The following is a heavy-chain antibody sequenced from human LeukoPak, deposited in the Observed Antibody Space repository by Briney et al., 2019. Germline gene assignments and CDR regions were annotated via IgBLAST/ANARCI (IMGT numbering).Heavy chain of an antibody. V-gene: IGHV1-46*01. D-gene: IGHD3-10*01. Sequence: ASVKVSCKASGYTFTSYYMHWVRQAPGQGLEWMGIINPSGDSTSYAQKFQGRVTMTRDTSTSTVYMELSSLRSEDTAMYYCATPYYYGSGSSLYYFEYWGQGTLVIVSS. CDR2: INPSGDST. CDR3: ATPYYYGSGSSLYYFEY. CDR1: GYTFTSYY. J-gene: IGHJ4*02.